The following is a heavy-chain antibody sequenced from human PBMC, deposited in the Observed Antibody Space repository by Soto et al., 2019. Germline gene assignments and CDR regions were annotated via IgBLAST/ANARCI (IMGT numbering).Heavy chain of an antibody. J-gene: IGHJ4*02. D-gene: IGHD2-2*02. CDR3: AKAPNFYCSSPCCYKYYFGF. CDR2: ISYDGSDK. V-gene: IGHV3-30*18. Sequence: GGSLRLSCAPSGFTFNTYGMHWVRQAPGKGLEWVAVISYDGSDKYYADAVKGRFIISRDNSKNTLYLQMNSLRAEDTAIYYCAKAPNFYCSSPCCYKYYFGFWGKGARVTVSS. CDR1: GFTFNTYG.